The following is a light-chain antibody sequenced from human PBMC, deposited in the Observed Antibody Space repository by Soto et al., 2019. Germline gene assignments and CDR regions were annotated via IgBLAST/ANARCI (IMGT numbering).Light chain of an antibody. CDR2: RAS. Sequence: EVVMTQSPATLSVSPGERATLSCRASQSVSSNLAWYQQKVGQAPRLLIYRASTRGTGIPARFSGSGSGTEFTLTISSLQSEDFAVYYCQQHNNWPLTLGGGTKVEIK. CDR1: QSVSSN. CDR3: QQHNNWPLT. V-gene: IGKV3-15*01. J-gene: IGKJ4*01.